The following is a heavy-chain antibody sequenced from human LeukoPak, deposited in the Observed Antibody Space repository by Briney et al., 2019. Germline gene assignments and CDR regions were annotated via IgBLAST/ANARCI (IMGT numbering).Heavy chain of an antibody. CDR3: VREGPIRFLEQIDY. CDR2: IYHTGST. V-gene: IGHV4-39*07. J-gene: IGHJ4*02. D-gene: IGHD3-3*01. Sequence: PSETLSLTCTVSGDSISNSTYYWRWIRHPPGKGLEWIGNIYHTGSTSYNPSLESRVTISLDLSKNQFSLRLSSVTAADTALYYCVREGPIRFLEQIDYWGQGTLVTVSS. CDR1: GDSISNSTYY.